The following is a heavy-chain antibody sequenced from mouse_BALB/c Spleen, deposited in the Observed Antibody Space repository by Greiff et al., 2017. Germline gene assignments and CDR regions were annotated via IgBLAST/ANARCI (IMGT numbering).Heavy chain of an antibody. V-gene: IGHV5-6-5*01. CDR3: ARGDYGNYLYYYAMDY. Sequence: EVQVVESGGGLVKPGGSLKLSCAASGFTFSSYAMSWVRQTPEKRLEWVASISSGGSTYYPDSVKGRFTISRDNARNILYLQMSSLRSEDTAMYYCARGDYGNYLYYYAMDYWGQGTSVTVSS. CDR1: GFTFSSYA. D-gene: IGHD2-1*01. CDR2: ISSGGST. J-gene: IGHJ4*01.